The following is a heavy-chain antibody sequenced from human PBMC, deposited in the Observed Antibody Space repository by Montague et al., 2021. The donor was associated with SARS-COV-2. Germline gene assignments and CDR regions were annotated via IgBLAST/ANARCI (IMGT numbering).Heavy chain of an antibody. Sequence: SLRLSCAASVFTFSSYGMHWVRQAPGKGLEWVAVIWYDGSNKYYADSVKGRFTISRDNSKNTLYLQMNSLRVEDTAVYYCARLYYYGSGRRMGYYYYGMDVWGQGTTVTVSS. CDR3: ARLYYYGSGRRMGYYYYGMDV. V-gene: IGHV3-33*01. D-gene: IGHD3-10*01. CDR2: IWYDGSNK. CDR1: VFTFSSYG. J-gene: IGHJ6*02.